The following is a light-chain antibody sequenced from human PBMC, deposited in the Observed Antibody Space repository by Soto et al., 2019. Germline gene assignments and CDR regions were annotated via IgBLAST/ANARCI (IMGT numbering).Light chain of an antibody. CDR1: RSLVYSDGNTH. CDR3: MQGTHWPPT. J-gene: IGKJ1*01. CDR2: KVS. Sequence: DVVMTQSPLSLPVALGQPASISCRSSRSLVYSDGNTHLNWFQQRPGQAPRRLISKVSDRDSGVPDRFSCSGSGIYFTVRIRRVEAEDVGVYYCMQGTHWPPTFGQGTKVEIK. V-gene: IGKV2-30*01.